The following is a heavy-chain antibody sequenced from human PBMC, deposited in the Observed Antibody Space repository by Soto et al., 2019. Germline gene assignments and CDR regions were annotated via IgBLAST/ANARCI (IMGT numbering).Heavy chain of an antibody. J-gene: IGHJ6*02. CDR3: ARAYGSGSYGYYYYYGMDV. V-gene: IGHV4-59*01. Sequence: KTSETLSLTCTVSGGSISSYYWSWIRQPPGKGLEWIGYIYYSGSTNYNPSLKSRVTISVDTSKNQFSLKLSSVTAADTAVYYCARAYGSGSYGYYYYYGMDVWGQGTTVTVSS. CDR2: IYYSGST. D-gene: IGHD3-10*01. CDR1: GGSISSYY.